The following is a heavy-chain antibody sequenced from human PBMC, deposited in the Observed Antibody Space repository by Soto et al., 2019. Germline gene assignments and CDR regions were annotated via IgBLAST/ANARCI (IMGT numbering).Heavy chain of an antibody. D-gene: IGHD4-17*01. Sequence: QVQLVESGGGVVQPGRSLRLSCAASGFTFSNYGMHWVRQDTGKGLEWVAVISYHGSDKYYADSVKGRFTISRDNSKNTLYLQMDSLRAEDTAVYYCAKDHLTTTVTTVGYWGQGTLVTVSS. CDR1: GFTFSNYG. V-gene: IGHV3-30*18. J-gene: IGHJ4*02. CDR3: AKDHLTTTVTTVGY. CDR2: ISYHGSDK.